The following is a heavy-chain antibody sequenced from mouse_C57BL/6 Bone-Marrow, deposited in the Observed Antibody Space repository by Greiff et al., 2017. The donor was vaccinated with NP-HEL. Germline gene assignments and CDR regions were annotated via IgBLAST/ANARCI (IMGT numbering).Heavy chain of an antibody. J-gene: IGHJ3*01. V-gene: IGHV1-50*01. CDR1: GYTFTSYW. Sequence: QVQLQQPGAELVKPGASVKLSCKASGYTFTSYWMQWVKQRPGQGLEWIGEIVPSVSSPTYNPKFKGKATLPVDTSSSTAYMQPNSLTSEDSAVYYCAREGFYSAWFAYWGQGTLVTVSA. D-gene: IGHD2-1*01. CDR3: AREGFYSAWFAY. CDR2: IVPSVSSP.